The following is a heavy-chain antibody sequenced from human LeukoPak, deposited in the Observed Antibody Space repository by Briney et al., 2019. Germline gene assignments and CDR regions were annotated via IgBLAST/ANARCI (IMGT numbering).Heavy chain of an antibody. CDR2: IYYSGYT. Sequence: SETLSLTCTVSGGSISSYYWSWIRQPPGKGLEWIGCIYYSGYTNYKSSLKSRVTISVDTSKNQFSLKLSSVTAADTAVYYCARALYYYGSGSLAYYYYYMDVWGKGTTVTISS. CDR3: ARALYYYGSGSLAYYYYYMDV. V-gene: IGHV4-59*12. D-gene: IGHD3-10*01. CDR1: GGSISSYY. J-gene: IGHJ6*03.